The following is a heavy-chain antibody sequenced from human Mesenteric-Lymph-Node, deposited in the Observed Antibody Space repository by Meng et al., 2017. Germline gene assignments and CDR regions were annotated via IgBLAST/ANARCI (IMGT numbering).Heavy chain of an antibody. V-gene: IGHV1-3*01. CDR3: ARAPVTMVRGVIHDAFDI. J-gene: IGHJ3*02. Sequence: ASVKVSCKASGYTFTSYAMHWVRQAPGQRLEWMGWINAGNGNTKYSQKFQGRVTITRDTSASTAYMELRSLRSDDTAVYYCARAPVTMVRGVIHDAFDIWGQGTMVTVSS. D-gene: IGHD3-10*01. CDR2: INAGNGNT. CDR1: GYTFTSYA.